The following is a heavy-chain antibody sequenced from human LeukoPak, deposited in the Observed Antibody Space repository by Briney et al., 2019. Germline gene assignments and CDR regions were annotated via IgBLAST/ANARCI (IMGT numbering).Heavy chain of an antibody. CDR1: GIVFSAYG. V-gene: IGHV3-30*02. CDR3: AKYTGDYYDSSGYQYYFDY. CDR2: IRYDGIGK. Sequence: GGSLRLSCAASGIVFSAYGMHWVRQAPGKGLEWVAFIRYDGIGKYYADSVKGRFTISRDNSKNTLYLQMNSLRAEDTAVYYCAKYTGDYYDSSGYQYYFDYWGQGTLVTVSS. D-gene: IGHD3-22*01. J-gene: IGHJ4*02.